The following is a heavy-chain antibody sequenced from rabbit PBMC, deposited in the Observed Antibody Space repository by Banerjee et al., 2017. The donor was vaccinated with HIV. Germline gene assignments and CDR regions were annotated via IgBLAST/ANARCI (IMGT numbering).Heavy chain of an antibody. CDR1: GFSFSSNYY. D-gene: IGHD6-1*01. J-gene: IGHJ4*01. CDR3: ARDYADGGAAYAYATGLNL. V-gene: IGHV1S40*01. CDR2: IYAGVSGST. Sequence: QSLEESGGDLVKPGASLTLTCTASGFSFSSNYYMCWVRQAPGKGLVWIGCIYAGVSGSTYYASWAKGRFTISKTSSTTVTLQMTSLTAADTATYFCARDYADGGAAYAYATGLNLWGPGTLVTVS.